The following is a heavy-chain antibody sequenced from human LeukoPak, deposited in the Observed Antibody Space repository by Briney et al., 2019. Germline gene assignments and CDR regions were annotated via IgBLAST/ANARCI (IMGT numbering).Heavy chain of an antibody. CDR2: IYYSGST. CDR3: ARQLFGRGIYYFDY. D-gene: IGHD3-10*02. CDR1: GGSISSSSYY. J-gene: IGHJ4*02. Sequence: SETLSLTCTVSGGSISSSSYYWGWIRQPPGKGLEWIGSIYYSGSTNYNPSLKSRVTISVDTSKNQFSLKLSSVTAADTAVYYCARQLFGRGIYYFDYWGQGTLVTVSS. V-gene: IGHV4-39*01.